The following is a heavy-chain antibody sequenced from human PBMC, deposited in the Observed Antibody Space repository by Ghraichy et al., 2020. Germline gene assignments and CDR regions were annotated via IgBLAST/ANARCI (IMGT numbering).Heavy chain of an antibody. J-gene: IGHJ6*03. D-gene: IGHD5-18*01. V-gene: IGHV1-3*01. CDR3: ARDRDTAMVTAYYYYYMDV. Sequence: ASVKVSCKASGYTFTSYAMHWVRQAPGQRLEWMGWINAGNGNTKYSQKFQGRVTITRDTSASTAYMELSSLRSEDTAVYYCARDRDTAMVTAYYYYYMDVWGKGTTVTVSS. CDR1: GYTFTSYA. CDR2: INAGNGNT.